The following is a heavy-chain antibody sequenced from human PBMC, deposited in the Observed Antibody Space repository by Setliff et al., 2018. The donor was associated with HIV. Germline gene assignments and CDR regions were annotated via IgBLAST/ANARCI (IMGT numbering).Heavy chain of an antibody. CDR3: ATLDAHGKNFLGF. Sequence: SETLSLTFTVSGGSISSYYWSWIRQPPGKGPEWIGYIHSSGSTIYNPSLRSRVTISVDTSKAQFSLNLSSVTAADTAKYYCATLDAHGKNFLGFWGQGTLVTVSS. CDR1: GGSISSYY. CDR2: IHSSGST. J-gene: IGHJ4*02. V-gene: IGHV4-4*09. D-gene: IGHD1-1*01.